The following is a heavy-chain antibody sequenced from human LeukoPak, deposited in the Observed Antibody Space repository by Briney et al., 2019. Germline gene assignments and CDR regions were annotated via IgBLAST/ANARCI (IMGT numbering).Heavy chain of an antibody. CDR2: NSSSSSYI. CDR1: GFTFSVYS. D-gene: IGHD2-21*02. Sequence: GGSLRLSCAASGFTFSVYSMNWFRQAPGKGLEWVSSNSSSSSYIYYADSVKGRFTISRDNAKNSLYLQMNSLRAEDTAVYYCARVMYCGDDCYYYYYYGMDVWGQGTTVTVSS. CDR3: ARVMYCGDDCYYYYYYGMDV. J-gene: IGHJ6*02. V-gene: IGHV3-21*04.